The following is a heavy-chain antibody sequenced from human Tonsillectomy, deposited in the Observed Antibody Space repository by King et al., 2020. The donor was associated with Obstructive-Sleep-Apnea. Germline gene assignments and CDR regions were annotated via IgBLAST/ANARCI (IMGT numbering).Heavy chain of an antibody. CDR1: GGSISSYY. CDR3: ARVATSYSLVN. D-gene: IGHD2-2*01. J-gene: IGHJ4*02. CDR2: IYYSGST. Sequence: QLQESGPGLVKPSETLSLTCTVSGGSISSYYWGWLRPPPGKGLEWIGYIYYSGSTNYNPSLKSRVTISVDTSKNQFSLKLSSVTAADTAVYYCARVATSYSLVNWGQGTLVTVSS. V-gene: IGHV4-59*01.